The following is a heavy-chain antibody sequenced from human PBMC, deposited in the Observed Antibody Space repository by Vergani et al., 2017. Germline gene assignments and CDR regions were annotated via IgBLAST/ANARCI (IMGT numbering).Heavy chain of an antibody. D-gene: IGHD2/OR15-2a*01. CDR3: ARGIIKPGYMDV. CDR2: INHSGST. Sequence: QVQLQQWGAGLLKPSETLSLICAVYGGSFSGYYWSWIRQPPGKGLEWIGEINHSGSTNYNPSLKSRVTISVDTSKNQFSLKLSSVTAADTAVYYCARGIIKPGYMDVWGKGTTVTVSS. V-gene: IGHV4-34*01. CDR1: GGSFSGYY. J-gene: IGHJ6*03.